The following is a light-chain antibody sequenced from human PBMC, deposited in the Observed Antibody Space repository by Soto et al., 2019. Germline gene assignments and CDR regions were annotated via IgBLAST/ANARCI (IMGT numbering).Light chain of an antibody. CDR2: AAS. J-gene: IGKJ4*01. V-gene: IGKV1-39*01. Sequence: DVQMTQSPSSLSASVGDRVTISCRASQSISRHLHWYQQKPGKAPKLLIYAASTLQSEVPSRFSGSGSGTDFSLTISSLQPEDFATYYCQQSHSAPLTFGGGTNVEIK. CDR1: QSISRH. CDR3: QQSHSAPLT.